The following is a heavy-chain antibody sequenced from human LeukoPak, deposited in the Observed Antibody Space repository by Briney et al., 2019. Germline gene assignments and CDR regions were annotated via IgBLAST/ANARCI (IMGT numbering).Heavy chain of an antibody. Sequence: ASVKVSCKASGYTFTSYYMHWVRQAPGQGLEWMGIINPSGGGTSYAQKFQGRVTMTRDTSTSTVYMELSSLRSEDTAVYYCARDHGYDSSGYHNWFDPWGQGTLVTVSS. CDR1: GYTFTSYY. CDR2: INPSGGGT. CDR3: ARDHGYDSSGYHNWFDP. V-gene: IGHV1-46*01. D-gene: IGHD3-22*01. J-gene: IGHJ5*02.